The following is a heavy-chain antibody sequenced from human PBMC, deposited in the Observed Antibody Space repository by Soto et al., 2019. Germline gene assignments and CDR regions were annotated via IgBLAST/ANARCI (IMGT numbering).Heavy chain of an antibody. CDR3: ARDVRVGVYYYYMDV. Sequence: SETLSLTCTVSGGSISSYYWSWIRQPPGKGLEWIGYIYYSGSTNYNPSLKSRVTISVDTSKNQFSLKLSSVTAADTAVYYCARDVRVGVYYYYMDVWGKGTTVTVSS. CDR1: GGSISSYY. D-gene: IGHD3-22*01. V-gene: IGHV4-59*08. J-gene: IGHJ6*03. CDR2: IYYSGST.